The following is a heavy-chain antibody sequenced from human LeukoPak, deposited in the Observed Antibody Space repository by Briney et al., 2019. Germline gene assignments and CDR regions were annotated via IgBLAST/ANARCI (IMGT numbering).Heavy chain of an antibody. D-gene: IGHD3-10*01. CDR3: ASGWFGEGNY. J-gene: IGHJ4*02. V-gene: IGHV3-11*06. Sequence: GGSLRLSCAASGFTFSDYYMSWIRQAPGKGLEWVSYISSSSSYTNYADSVKGRFTIFRDNAKNSLYLQMNSLRAEDTAVYYCASGWFGEGNYWGQGTLVTVSS. CDR2: ISSSSSYT. CDR1: GFTFSDYY.